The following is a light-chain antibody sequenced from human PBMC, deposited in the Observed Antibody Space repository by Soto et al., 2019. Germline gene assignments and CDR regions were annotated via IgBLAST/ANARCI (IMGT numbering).Light chain of an antibody. CDR2: AAS. Sequence: DIQMTQSPSSLSASVGDRVTITCRASQSIINYLNWYQQKPGKAPKLLIYAASSLQSGVPSRFSGSGSGTDFTLNISSLQPEDFATYYCQQSYSTPYTFGQGTKLEI. CDR3: QQSYSTPYT. J-gene: IGKJ2*01. CDR1: QSIINY. V-gene: IGKV1-39*01.